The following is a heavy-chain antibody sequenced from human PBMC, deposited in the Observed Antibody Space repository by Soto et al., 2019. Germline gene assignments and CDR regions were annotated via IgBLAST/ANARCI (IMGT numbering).Heavy chain of an antibody. V-gene: IGHV3-23*01. CDR3: ARDQLRPGILYSLGVLLPEYGL. Sequence: GGSLRLSSAASGFAFGTFAMTCVRQAPGKELEWVAAISVSGNNAYYAVSVKGRFTIPRDNSQNSVFLQMSSLRADDTAVYYCARDQLRPGILYSLGVLLPEYGLWGQGTLVTVSS. CDR2: ISVSGNNA. CDR1: GFAFGTFA. J-gene: IGHJ4*02. D-gene: IGHD3-22*01.